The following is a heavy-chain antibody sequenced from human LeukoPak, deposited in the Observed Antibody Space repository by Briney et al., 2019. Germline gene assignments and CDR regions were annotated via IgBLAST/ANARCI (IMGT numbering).Heavy chain of an antibody. CDR2: ISGSGGST. V-gene: IGHV3-23*01. D-gene: IGHD6-13*01. Sequence: GWSLRLSCAASGFTFSSYAMSWVRQAPGKGLEWVSAISGSGGSTYYADSVKGRFTISRDNSKNTLYLQMNSLRAEDTAVYYCAKAFWQQLELEYFQHWGQGTLVTVSS. J-gene: IGHJ1*01. CDR1: GFTFSSYA. CDR3: AKAFWQQLELEYFQH.